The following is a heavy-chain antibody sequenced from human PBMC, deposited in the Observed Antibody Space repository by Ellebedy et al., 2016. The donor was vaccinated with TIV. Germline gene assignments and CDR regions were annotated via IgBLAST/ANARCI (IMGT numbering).Heavy chain of an antibody. CDR1: GFTFSTYT. CDR2: ISYDGSNK. CDR3: ARHGPNYYDSSGFDY. Sequence: GESLKISCAASGFTFSTYTMHWVRQAPGKGLEWVAIISYDGSNKYYADSVKGRFTISRDNSKNTLYLQMNSLRAEDTAVYYCARHGPNYYDSSGFDYWGQGTLVTVSS. V-gene: IGHV3-30*04. D-gene: IGHD3-22*01. J-gene: IGHJ4*02.